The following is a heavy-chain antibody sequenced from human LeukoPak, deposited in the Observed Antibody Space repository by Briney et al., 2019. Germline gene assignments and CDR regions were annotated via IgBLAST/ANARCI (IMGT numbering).Heavy chain of an antibody. V-gene: IGHV3-23*01. J-gene: IGHJ4*02. CDR2: ISGSGGST. CDR1: GFTFSSYA. D-gene: IGHD3-3*01. Sequence: GGSLRLSCAASGFTFSSYAMSWVRQAPGKGLEWVSAISGSGGSTYYADSVKGRFTISRDNSKNTLYLQMNSLRAEDTAVYYCAKDLMSTRDDFWSGHANFDYWGQGTLVTVSS. CDR3: AKDLMSTRDDFWSGHANFDY.